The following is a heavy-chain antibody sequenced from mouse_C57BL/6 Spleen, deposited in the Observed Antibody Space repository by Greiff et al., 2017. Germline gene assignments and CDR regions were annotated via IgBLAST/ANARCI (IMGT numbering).Heavy chain of an antibody. V-gene: IGHV5-4*01. J-gene: IGHJ2*01. CDR2: ISDGGSYT. Sequence: EVQGVESGGGLVKPGGSLKLSCAASGFTFSSYAMSWVRQTPEKRLEWVATISDGGSYTYYPDNVKGRFTISRDNAKNNLYLQMSHLKSEDTAMYYCARGCTTALDYWGQGTTLTVSS. CDR1: GFTFSSYA. D-gene: IGHD1-2*01. CDR3: ARGCTTALDY.